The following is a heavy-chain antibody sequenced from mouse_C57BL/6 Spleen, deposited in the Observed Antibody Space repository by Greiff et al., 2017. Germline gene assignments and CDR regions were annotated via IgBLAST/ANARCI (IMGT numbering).Heavy chain of an antibody. CDR3: ARDLLRDHYVDY. CDR1: GYTFTSYG. J-gene: IGHJ2*01. D-gene: IGHD1-1*01. CDR2: IYPRSGNT. V-gene: IGHV1-81*01. Sequence: QVQLKQSGAELARPGASVKLSCKASGYTFTSYGISWVKQRTGQGLEWIGEIYPRSGNTYYNEKFKGKATLTADKSSSTAYMELRSLTSEDSAVYFCARDLLRDHYVDYWGQGTTLTVSS.